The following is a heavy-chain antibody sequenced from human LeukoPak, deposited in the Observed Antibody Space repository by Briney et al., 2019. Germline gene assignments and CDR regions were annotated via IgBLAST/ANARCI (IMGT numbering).Heavy chain of an antibody. Sequence: GASVTVSCKASGGTFSSYAISWVRQAPGQGLEWMGGIIPIFGTANYAQKFQDRVTITADESTSTAYMELSSLRSEDTAVYYCARLGEWEHFDYWGQGTLVTVSS. CDR1: GGTFSSYA. J-gene: IGHJ4*02. CDR2: IIPIFGTA. V-gene: IGHV1-69*13. D-gene: IGHD1-26*01. CDR3: ARLGEWEHFDY.